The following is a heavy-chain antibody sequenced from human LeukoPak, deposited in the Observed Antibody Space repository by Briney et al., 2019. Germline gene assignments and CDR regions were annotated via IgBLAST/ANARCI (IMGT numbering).Heavy chain of an antibody. J-gene: IGHJ4*02. Sequence: GASVKVSCKASGGTFSSYAISWVRQAPGQGLEWMGRIIPILGIANYAQKFQGRVTITADKSTSTAYMELSSLRSEDTAVYYCAGDLNGYSSGWYDYWGQGTLVTVSS. CDR2: IIPILGIA. CDR1: GGTFSSYA. D-gene: IGHD6-19*01. V-gene: IGHV1-69*04. CDR3: AGDLNGYSSGWYDY.